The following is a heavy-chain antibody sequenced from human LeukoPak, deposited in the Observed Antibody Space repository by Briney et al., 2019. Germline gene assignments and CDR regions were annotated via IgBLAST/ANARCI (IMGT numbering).Heavy chain of an antibody. CDR2: MDTSGHA. V-gene: IGHV4-4*07. CDR3: ARGTDAQKTGY. J-gene: IGHJ4*02. Sequence: SETLSLTCIVSGGSISGYYWSWVRQPAGKGLEWIGHMDTSGHANYNSSLMSRVTMSVDTSKNQFSLRLTSVTGADTAVYYCARGTDAQKTGYWGQGTLVTVSS. D-gene: IGHD1-14*01. CDR1: GGSISGYY.